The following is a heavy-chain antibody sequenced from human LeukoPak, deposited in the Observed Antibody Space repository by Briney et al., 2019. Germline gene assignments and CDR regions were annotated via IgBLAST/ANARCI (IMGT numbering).Heavy chain of an antibody. D-gene: IGHD2-21*02. CDR1: GFTFSDYY. CDR3: SREGVVTAFDWFDP. Sequence: GGPLRLSCAASGFTFSDYYMSWFRQAPGKGLEWVGFIRSKANGGTTEYAASVKGRFTISRDDSKSIAYLQMNSLKTEDTAVYYCSREGVVTAFDWFDPWGQGTLVTVSS. CDR2: IRSKANGGTT. J-gene: IGHJ5*02. V-gene: IGHV3-71*01.